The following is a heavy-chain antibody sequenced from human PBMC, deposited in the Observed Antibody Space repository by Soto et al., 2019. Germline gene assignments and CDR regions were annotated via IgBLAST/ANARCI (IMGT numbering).Heavy chain of an antibody. CDR2: INHSGST. D-gene: IGHD3-10*01. V-gene: IGHV4-34*01. J-gene: IGHJ3*02. CDR1: GGSFSGYY. Sequence: SETLSLTCAVYGGSFSGYYWSWIRQPPGKGLEWIGEINHSGSTNYNPSLKRRVTISVDTYKNQFSLKLRSVTAADTAVYYCARIWFRGDFVESSDAFDIWGQGTMVTVSS. CDR3: ARIWFRGDFVESSDAFDI.